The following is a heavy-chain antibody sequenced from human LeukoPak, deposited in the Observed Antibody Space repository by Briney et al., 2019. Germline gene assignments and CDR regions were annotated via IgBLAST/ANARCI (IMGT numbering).Heavy chain of an antibody. CDR3: ARDIVYYYYGMDV. J-gene: IGHJ6*02. Sequence: SETLSLTCTVSGGSISSYYWSWIRQPPGKGLEWIGEINHSGSTNYNPSLKSRVTISVDTSKNQFSLKLSSVTAADTAVYYCARDIVYYYYGMDVWGQGTTVTVSS. CDR2: INHSGST. D-gene: IGHD3-16*02. V-gene: IGHV4-34*01. CDR1: GGSISSYY.